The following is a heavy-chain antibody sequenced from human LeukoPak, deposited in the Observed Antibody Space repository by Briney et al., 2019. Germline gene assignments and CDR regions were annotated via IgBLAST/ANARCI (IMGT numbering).Heavy chain of an antibody. CDR2: IYYSGSS. CDR3: AREQRYYDSSGYRYHYYGLDV. CDR1: GGSFSSSSYY. D-gene: IGHD3-22*01. J-gene: IGHJ6*02. Sequence: SETLSLTCTVSGGSFSSSSYYWGWIRQPPGKGLEWIASIYYSGSSYYNPSLNSRVPISVDTSRNQFSLKLSSVTAADTGVYYCAREQRYYDSSGYRYHYYGLDVWGQGTTVTVSS. V-gene: IGHV4-39*07.